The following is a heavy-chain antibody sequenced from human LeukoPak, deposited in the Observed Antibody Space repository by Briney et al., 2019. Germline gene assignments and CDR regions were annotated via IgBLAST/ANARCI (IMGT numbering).Heavy chain of an antibody. CDR1: GDSVSSNSAA. CDR3: ASSPSSGWYRSFDY. J-gene: IGHJ4*02. V-gene: IGHV6-1*01. Sequence: SQTFSLTCALSGDSVSSNSAAWNWIRQSPSRGLEWLGRTYYRSKWYNDYAVSVKSRITINPDTSKNQFSLQLNSVTPEDTAVYYCASSPSSGWYRSFDYWGQGTLVTVSS. D-gene: IGHD6-19*01. CDR2: TYYRSKWYN.